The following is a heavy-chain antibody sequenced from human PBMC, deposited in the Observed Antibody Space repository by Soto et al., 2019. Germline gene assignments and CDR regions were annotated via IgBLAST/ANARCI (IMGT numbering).Heavy chain of an antibody. Sequence: EVQLLESGGGLVQPGGSLRLSCAASGFTFSTYAMSWVRQAPGKGLEWVSDISGSGGSTYYPDSVKGRFTISRDNSKNTLYLQVNSLTAEDTAVYYCAKRKRSCNSASCYDGAFDIWGQGTKVTVSS. J-gene: IGHJ3*02. CDR2: ISGSGGST. CDR3: AKRKRSCNSASCYDGAFDI. V-gene: IGHV3-23*01. CDR1: GFTFSTYA. D-gene: IGHD2-2*01.